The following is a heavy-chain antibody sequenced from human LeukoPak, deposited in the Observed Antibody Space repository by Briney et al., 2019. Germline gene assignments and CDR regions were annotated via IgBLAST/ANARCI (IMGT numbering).Heavy chain of an antibody. CDR2: IKSKTDGGTT. Sequence: PGGSLRLSCAASGFTFSNAWMSWVRQAPGKGLEWVGRIKSKTDGGTTDYAAPVKGRFTISRDDSKNTLYLQMNSLKTEDTAVYYCTTVGDLNTIFGVDPDLDYWGQGTLVTVSS. CDR1: GFTFSNAW. J-gene: IGHJ4*02. V-gene: IGHV3-15*01. CDR3: TTVGDLNTIFGVDPDLDY. D-gene: IGHD3-3*01.